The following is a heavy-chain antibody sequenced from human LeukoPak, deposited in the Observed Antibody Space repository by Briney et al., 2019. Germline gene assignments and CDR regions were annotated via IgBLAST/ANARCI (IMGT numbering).Heavy chain of an antibody. J-gene: IGHJ5*02. CDR2: ISACNGNT. D-gene: IGHD3-9*01. CDR3: ARDRATYYDILTGMGWFDP. Sequence: GASVKVSCKASGYTFTNYGISWVRQAPGQGLEWMGWISACNGNTNYAQKLQGRVTMTTETSTSTAYMELRSLRSDDTAVYYCARDRATYYDILTGMGWFDPWGQGTLVTVSS. CDR1: GYTFTNYG. V-gene: IGHV1-18*01.